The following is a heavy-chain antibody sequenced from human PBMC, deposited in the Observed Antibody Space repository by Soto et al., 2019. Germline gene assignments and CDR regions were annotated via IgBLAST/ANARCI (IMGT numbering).Heavy chain of an antibody. Sequence: QVHLQQWGAGLLKPSETLSLTCAVNGGSLTGYYWSWIRQPPGKGLEWIGEIKDGGVTNYSPSLKGRGTMSADTSKNQFSLKLNSVTAAATAVYYCARGQEGIVATHWDQGTLVTVSS. J-gene: IGHJ4*02. D-gene: IGHD5-12*01. CDR2: IKDGGVT. CDR1: GGSLTGYY. V-gene: IGHV4-34*01. CDR3: ARGQEGIVATH.